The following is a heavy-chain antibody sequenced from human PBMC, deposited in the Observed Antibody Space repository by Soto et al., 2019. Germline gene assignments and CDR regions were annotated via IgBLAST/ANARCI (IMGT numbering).Heavy chain of an antibody. CDR3: APRTDY. Sequence: QVVESGGGLVQPGGSLRLSCATSGFIFSDYEMNWVRQAPGKGLEWVAYINVRSDTIYYADSVKGRFTVARDNAKNSLYLQMNSLRAEDTAVYYCAPRTDYWGQGALVTVSS. CDR2: INVRSDTI. J-gene: IGHJ4*02. CDR1: GFIFSDYE. V-gene: IGHV3-48*03.